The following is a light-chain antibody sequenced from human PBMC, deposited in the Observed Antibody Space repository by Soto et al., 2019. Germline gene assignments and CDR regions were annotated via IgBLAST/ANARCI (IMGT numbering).Light chain of an antibody. CDR2: DVT. Sequence: QSVLTQPPSVSGSPGQSVTISCTGTSSDVGGYDYVSWYQQRPGKAPKLLIYDVTKRPSGVPDRFSGSKSGNTASLTISGLQAEDEAGFYCCSYGGSFPYVFGTGTKVTVL. V-gene: IGLV2-11*01. J-gene: IGLJ1*01. CDR1: SSDVGGYDY. CDR3: CSYGGSFPYV.